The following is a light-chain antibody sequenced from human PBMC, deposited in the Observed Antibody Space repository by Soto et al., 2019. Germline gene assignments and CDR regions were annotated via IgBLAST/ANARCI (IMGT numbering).Light chain of an antibody. CDR3: QQYNSYSPWK. CDR1: QSISSW. Sequence: DIQMTQSPSTLSASVGDRVTITCRASQSISSWLAWYQQKPGKAPKLLIYDASSLESGVPSRFSGSGSGTEFTLTISSLQPDDFATYYCQQYNSYSPWKFGQGTKVDI. J-gene: IGKJ1*01. CDR2: DAS. V-gene: IGKV1-5*01.